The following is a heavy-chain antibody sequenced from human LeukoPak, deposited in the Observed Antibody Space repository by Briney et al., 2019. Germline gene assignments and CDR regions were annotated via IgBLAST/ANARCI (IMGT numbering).Heavy chain of an antibody. Sequence: SQTLSLTCTVSGGSISSGSYYWSWIRQPAGKGLEWIGRIYTSGSTNYNPSLKSLVTISVDTSKNQFSLKLSSVTAADTAVYYCARDSSSSSRGWFDPWGQGTLVTVSS. CDR2: IYTSGST. D-gene: IGHD6-6*01. CDR1: GGSISSGSYY. V-gene: IGHV4-61*02. CDR3: ARDSSSSSRGWFDP. J-gene: IGHJ5*02.